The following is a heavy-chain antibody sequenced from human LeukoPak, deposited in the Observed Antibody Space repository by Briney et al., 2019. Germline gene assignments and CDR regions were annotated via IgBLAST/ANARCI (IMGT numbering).Heavy chain of an antibody. D-gene: IGHD6-13*01. J-gene: IGHJ3*02. CDR2: ISYDGSNK. V-gene: IGHV3-30*18. Sequence: GGSLRLSCAASGFTFSSYGMHWVRQAPGKGLEWVAVISYDGSNKYYGDSVKGRFTISRDNSKNTLYLQMNSLRAEDTAVYYCAKDNAYRSSWYAFDIWYQGTMVTVSS. CDR1: GFTFSSYG. CDR3: AKDNAYRSSWYAFDI.